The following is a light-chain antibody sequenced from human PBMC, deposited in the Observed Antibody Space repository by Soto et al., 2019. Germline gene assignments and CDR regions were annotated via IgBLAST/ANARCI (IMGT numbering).Light chain of an antibody. Sequence: EIVMTQSPATLSASPGERATLSCRASQSVSTNLAWYQQKPGQAPRLLIYGASTRATGILARFSGTGSGTQFTLTISSLESAVFAFYYCQQYDNWPVTFGQGTKVEI. V-gene: IGKV3-15*01. CDR1: QSVSTN. J-gene: IGKJ1*01. CDR3: QQYDNWPVT. CDR2: GAS.